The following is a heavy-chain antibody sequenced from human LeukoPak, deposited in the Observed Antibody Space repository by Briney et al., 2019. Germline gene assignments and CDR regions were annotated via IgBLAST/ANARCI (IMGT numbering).Heavy chain of an antibody. V-gene: IGHV3-73*01. D-gene: IGHD4-11*01. J-gene: IGHJ4*02. CDR1: GFTFSGSA. CDR2: IRSKANSYAT. CDR3: TIGAVTTDY. Sequence: GGSLKLSRAASGFTFSGSAMHWVRQASGKGLEWVGRIRSKANSYATAYAASVKGRFTISRDDSKNTAYLQMNSLKTEDTAVYYCTIGAVTTDYWGQGTLVTVSS.